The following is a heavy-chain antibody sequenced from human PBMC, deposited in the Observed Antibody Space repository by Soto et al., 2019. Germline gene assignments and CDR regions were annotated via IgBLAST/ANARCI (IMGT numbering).Heavy chain of an antibody. CDR2: IYPGDSDT. V-gene: IGHV5-51*01. CDR3: ARHRYYYDSSGYSKYYFDY. CDR1: GYSFTSYW. Sequence: GESLKISCKGSGYSFTSYWIGWVRQMPGKGLEWMGIIYPGDSDTRYSPSFQGQVTISADKSISTAYLQWSSLKASDTAMYYCARHRYYYDSSGYSKYYFDYWGQGTRVTVSS. J-gene: IGHJ4*02. D-gene: IGHD3-22*01.